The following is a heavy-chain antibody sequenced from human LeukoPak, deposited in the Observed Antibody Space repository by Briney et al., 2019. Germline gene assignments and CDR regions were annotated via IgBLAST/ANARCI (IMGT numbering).Heavy chain of an antibody. CDR2: IYDSVKN. Sequence: SETLSLTCTVSGGSISSYYWSWIRQPPGKGLEWIGYIYDSVKNNYNPSLKSRVTMSVDTSKSQVSLKLTSVTAADTAIYYCARVIGSGNIYFDYWGQGTLVTVSS. V-gene: IGHV4-59*01. CDR3: ARVIGSGNIYFDY. CDR1: GGSISSYY. J-gene: IGHJ4*02. D-gene: IGHD3-10*01.